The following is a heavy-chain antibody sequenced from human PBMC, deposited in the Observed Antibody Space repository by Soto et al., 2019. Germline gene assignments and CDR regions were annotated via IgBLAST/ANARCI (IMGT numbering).Heavy chain of an antibody. CDR2: SSADNGDT. CDR3: ARPRKWLRSGGMDV. V-gene: IGHV1-18*01. CDR1: GYTFTSHG. Sequence: QVQLVQSGAEVKKPGASVKVSCKGSGYTFTSHGITWVRQAPGQGLEWMGWSSADNGDTKYAQKVQGRVTMTTETSTSTAYMELRSLRFDDTAIYYCARPRKWLRSGGMDVWGQGNTVTVSS. J-gene: IGHJ6*02. D-gene: IGHD5-12*01.